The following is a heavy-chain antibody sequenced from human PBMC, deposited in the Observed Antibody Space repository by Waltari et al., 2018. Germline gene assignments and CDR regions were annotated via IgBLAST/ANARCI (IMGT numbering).Heavy chain of an antibody. D-gene: IGHD2-8*01. CDR2: ISSSSNNI. V-gene: IGHV3-21*01. CDR3: ARDVLGYYGMDV. Sequence: EVQLVESGGGLVKPGGSLSLSCAASGFTFTSFSIHCVRQGPGKGLEGVSSISSSSNNIYYADSVKGRFTISRDNAKYSLYLQMNSLRVEDTAVYHCARDVLGYYGMDVWGQGTTVTVSS. J-gene: IGHJ6*02. CDR1: GFTFTSFS.